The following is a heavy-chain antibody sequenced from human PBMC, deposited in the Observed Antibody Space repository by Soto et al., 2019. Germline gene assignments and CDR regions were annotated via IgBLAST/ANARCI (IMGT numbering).Heavy chain of an antibody. Sequence: TLSLTCTVSGGSISSGDYYWSWIRQLPGKDLEWIAYIYYNGNTYYTPSLKSRATISLDTSRNQFFLNLNSVTAADTAVYYCARHLTYCSAGSCYSDFPYYGMDVWGQGTTVTVS. CDR3: ARHLTYCSAGSCYSDFPYYGMDV. V-gene: IGHV4-31*03. CDR1: GGSISSGDYY. J-gene: IGHJ6*02. D-gene: IGHD2-15*01. CDR2: IYYNGNT.